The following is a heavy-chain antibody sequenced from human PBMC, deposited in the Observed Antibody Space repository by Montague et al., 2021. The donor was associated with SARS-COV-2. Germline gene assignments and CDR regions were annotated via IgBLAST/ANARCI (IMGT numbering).Heavy chain of an antibody. J-gene: IGHJ6*02. CDR1: GDSISHYY. CDR2: TSYSGST. V-gene: IGHV4-59*12. D-gene: IGHD3-3*01. CDR3: ARWGKYYDSPYYYYAMDV. Sequence: SETLSLTCTVSGDSISHYYWGWIRQPPGRGLECIGYTSYSGSTDYNPSHKSRVTISIDTSKNQFSLKLSSVTAADTAVYYCARWGKYYDSPYYYYAMDVWGQGTTVTVSS.